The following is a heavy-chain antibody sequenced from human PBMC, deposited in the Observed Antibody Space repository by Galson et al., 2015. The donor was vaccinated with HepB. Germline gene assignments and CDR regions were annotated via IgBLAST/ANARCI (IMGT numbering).Heavy chain of an antibody. D-gene: IGHD6-13*01. V-gene: IGHV5-51*03. Sequence: QSGAEVKKPGESLKTSCKASGYSFNTYWIVWVRQMPGKGLEWMGIIYPGDSDTRYNPSFQGQVTISADKAITTAYLHWSSLKASDTAMYYCARRADSSYFDSWGQGSLVSVSS. J-gene: IGHJ4*02. CDR1: GYSFNTYW. CDR2: IYPGDSDT. CDR3: ARRADSSYFDS.